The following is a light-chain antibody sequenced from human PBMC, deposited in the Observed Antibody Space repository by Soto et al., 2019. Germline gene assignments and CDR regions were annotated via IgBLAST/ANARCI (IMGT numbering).Light chain of an antibody. J-gene: IGKJ1*01. CDR2: TAS. CDR3: QQTYPFPRT. Sequence: DIRMTQSPSSLSASVGDTVTITCRASQGISDYLSWFQHKPGEAPKLLIYTASSLQGGVPLRFSGAGSRTDVSLSISGMQPEDSGTYYCQQTYPFPRTFGQGTRV. V-gene: IGKV1-39*01. CDR1: QGISDY.